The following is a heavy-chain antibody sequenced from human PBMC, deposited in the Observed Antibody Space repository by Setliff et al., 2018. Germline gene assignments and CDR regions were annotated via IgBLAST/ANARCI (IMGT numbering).Heavy chain of an antibody. Sequence: ASVKVSCKASGNRFTDYNLHWVRQAPGQGLEWMGWINPDSGGTNYAPKFQGRVTMTRDTSISTVYMEVSRLRSDDTAVYFCARDGDILTTYYIYYYYMDVWGKGTTVTVSS. CDR2: INPDSGGT. D-gene: IGHD3-9*01. J-gene: IGHJ6*03. CDR3: ARDGDILTTYYIYYYYMDV. CDR1: GNRFTDYN. V-gene: IGHV1-2*02.